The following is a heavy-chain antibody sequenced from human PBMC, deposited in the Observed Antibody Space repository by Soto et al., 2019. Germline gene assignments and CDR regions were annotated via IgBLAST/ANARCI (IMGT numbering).Heavy chain of an antibody. CDR2: INSSGGSA. CDR3: ARWDYYNSSSDY. J-gene: IGHJ4*02. Sequence: QVQLVQSGAEVKKPGASVRISCTASGYTFSDYQIHWVRQAPGQGLEWMGVINSSGGSAGYAQKFQGRVTMTSDTSTSTVSMDLSSLRFDDTAMYYCARWDYYNSSSDYWGQGTLVTVSS. CDR1: GYTFSDYQ. D-gene: IGHD3-10*01. V-gene: IGHV1-46*01.